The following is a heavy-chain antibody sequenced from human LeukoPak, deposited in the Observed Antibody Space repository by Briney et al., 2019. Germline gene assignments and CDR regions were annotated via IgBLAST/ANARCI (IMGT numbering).Heavy chain of an antibody. V-gene: IGHV4-59*11. CDR2: IYYSGST. J-gene: IGHJ3*02. Sequence: SETLSLTCTVSGGSISSHYWSWIRRPPGKGLEWIGYIYYSGSTNYNPSLKSRVTISVDTSKNQFSLKLSSVTAADTAVYYCARVHRAFDIWGQGTMVTVSS. CDR3: ARVHRAFDI. CDR1: GGSISSHY.